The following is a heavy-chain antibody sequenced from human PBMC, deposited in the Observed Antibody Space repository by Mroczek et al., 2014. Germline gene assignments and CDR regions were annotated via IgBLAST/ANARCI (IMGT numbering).Heavy chain of an antibody. CDR1: GFTFSSYA. J-gene: IGHJ4*02. Sequence: EVQLVETGGGLVQPGGSLRLSCAASGFTFSSYAMSWVRQAPGKGLEWVSAISGSGGSTYYADSVKGRFTISRDNSKNTLYLQMNSLRAEDTAVYYCAKDGGRWLQPVRRIDYWGQGTLVTVSS. CDR2: ISGSGGST. V-gene: IGHV3-23*04. D-gene: IGHD5-24*01. CDR3: AKDGGRWLQPVRRIDY.